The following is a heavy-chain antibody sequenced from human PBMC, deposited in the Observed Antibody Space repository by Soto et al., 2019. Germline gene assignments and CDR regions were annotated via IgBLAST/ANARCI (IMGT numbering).Heavy chain of an antibody. V-gene: IGHV3-23*01. Sequence: PGGSLRLSCAASGFTFNNYGMSWVRQAPGKGLEWVSFISASGSNRYYADSVKGRFTISRDNSENTLYLEMNSLRAEDTAVFYCAKGYSTGWYDFDSWGQGTMVTSPQ. CDR1: GFTFNNYG. CDR2: ISASGSNR. CDR3: AKGYSTGWYDFDS. J-gene: IGHJ4*02. D-gene: IGHD2-8*02.